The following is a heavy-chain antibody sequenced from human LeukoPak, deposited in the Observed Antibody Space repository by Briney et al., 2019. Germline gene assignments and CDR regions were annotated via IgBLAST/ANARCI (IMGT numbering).Heavy chain of an antibody. Sequence: GGSLRLSCAASGFTFSSYTMHWVRQAPGKGLEYVSAISSNGGSTYYANSVKGRFTISRDNSKNTLYLQMGSLRAEDMAVYYCARWRHSSGYYYEYWGQGTLVTGSS. CDR3: ARWRHSSGYYYEY. V-gene: IGHV3-64*01. CDR1: GFTFSSYT. D-gene: IGHD3-22*01. J-gene: IGHJ4*02. CDR2: ISSNGGST.